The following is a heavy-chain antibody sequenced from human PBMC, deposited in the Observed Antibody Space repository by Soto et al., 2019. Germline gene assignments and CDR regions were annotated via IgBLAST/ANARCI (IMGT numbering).Heavy chain of an antibody. CDR2: LSGSGLST. Sequence: EVQLLESGGGLVQPGGSLRLSCAASGFTFSNYAMSWVRQAPGKGLEWVSALSGSGLSTYYADSVEGRFTVSGDNSNTTLYVQMNSLTGEDRAVYYCARAGGYYYFYMDVWGKGTTVTVSS. D-gene: IGHD3-10*01. CDR3: ARAGGYYYFYMDV. CDR1: GFTFSNYA. V-gene: IGHV3-23*01. J-gene: IGHJ6*03.